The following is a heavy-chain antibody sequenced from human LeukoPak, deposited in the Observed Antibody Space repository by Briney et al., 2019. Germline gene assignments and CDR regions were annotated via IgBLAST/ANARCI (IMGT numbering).Heavy chain of an antibody. CDR2: IKSKSFGGTT. D-gene: IGHD2-15*01. Sequence: TGGSLRLSCAASGFTFTNAWMSWVRQAPGKGLEWIGRIKSKSFGGTTDYAAPVKGRFTISRDDSKNTLFLQMNSLRAEDTAVYYCASGVVVVAATTDYWGQGTLVTVSS. CDR1: GFTFTNAW. CDR3: ASGVVVVAATTDY. J-gene: IGHJ4*02. V-gene: IGHV3-15*05.